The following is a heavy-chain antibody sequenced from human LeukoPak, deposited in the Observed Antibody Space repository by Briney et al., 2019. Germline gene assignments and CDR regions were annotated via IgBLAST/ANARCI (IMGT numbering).Heavy chain of an antibody. D-gene: IGHD2-15*01. CDR3: ARSVEGYCSGGSCYSYYYYMDV. CDR1: SDSISGYS. J-gene: IGHJ6*03. V-gene: IGHV4-59*01. Sequence: SETLSLTCSVSSDSISGYSWSWIRQPPGKGLEWIGYIYYSGSTNYNPSLKSRVTISVDTSKNQFSLKLSSVTAADTAVYYCARSVEGYCSGGSCYSYYYYMDVWGKGTTVTVSS. CDR2: IYYSGST.